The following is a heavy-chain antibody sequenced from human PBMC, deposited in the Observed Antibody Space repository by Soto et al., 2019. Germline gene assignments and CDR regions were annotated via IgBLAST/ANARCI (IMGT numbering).Heavy chain of an antibody. V-gene: IGHV3-30*18. CDR1: GFTFSSYG. CDR3: AKDGDY. J-gene: IGHJ4*02. Sequence: QVQLVESGGGVVQPGRSLRLSCAASGFTFSSYGMHWVRQAPGKGLEWVAVISYDGSNKYYADSVKGRFTISRDNSKNTLYLQMNSRRAEDTAVYYCAKDGDYWGQGTLVTVSS. CDR2: ISYDGSNK.